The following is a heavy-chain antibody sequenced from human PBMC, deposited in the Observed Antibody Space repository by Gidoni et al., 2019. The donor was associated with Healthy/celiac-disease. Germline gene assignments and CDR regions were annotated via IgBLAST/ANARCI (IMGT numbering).Heavy chain of an antibody. CDR3: ARDPPGSWAARRIFDY. CDR2: INPNSGDT. V-gene: IGHV1-2*02. CDR1: GYTFTDHY. J-gene: IGHJ4*02. D-gene: IGHD6-6*01. Sequence: QVQLVQSGAEVKKPGASLKVSCRASGYTFTDHYIHWVRQAPGQGLEWMGFINPNSGDTKYAQKFQGRVTMTRDTSISTAYMELRSLRSDDTAVYYCARDPPGSWAARRIFDYWGQGTLVPVSS.